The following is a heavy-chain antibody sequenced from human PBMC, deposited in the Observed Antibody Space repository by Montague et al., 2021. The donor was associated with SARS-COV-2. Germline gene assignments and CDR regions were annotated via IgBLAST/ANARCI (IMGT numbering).Heavy chain of an antibody. V-gene: IGHV4-39*01. Sequence: SETLSLTCTVSGDSISSYYWGWIRQPPGKGLEWIGSIYYSGSTYYNPSLKSRVTISVDTSKNQFSLKLSSVTAADTAVYYCATYYDILTGYYIDAFDIWGQGTMVTVSS. CDR3: ATYYDILTGYYIDAFDI. J-gene: IGHJ3*02. CDR1: GDSISSYY. D-gene: IGHD3-9*01. CDR2: IYYSGST.